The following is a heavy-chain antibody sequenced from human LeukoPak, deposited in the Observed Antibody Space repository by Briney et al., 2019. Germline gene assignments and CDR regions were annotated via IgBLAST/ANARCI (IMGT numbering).Heavy chain of an antibody. V-gene: IGHV3-48*03. CDR3: ARGLYGSGSYSTFGY. CDR1: GFTFSSYE. D-gene: IGHD3-10*01. J-gene: IGHJ4*02. Sequence: GGSLRLSCAASGFTFSSYEMNWVRQAPGKWLEWVSYISSSGSTIYYAGSVKGRFTISRDNAKNSLYLQMNSLRAEDTAVYYCARGLYGSGSYSTFGYWGQGTLVTVSS. CDR2: ISSSGSTI.